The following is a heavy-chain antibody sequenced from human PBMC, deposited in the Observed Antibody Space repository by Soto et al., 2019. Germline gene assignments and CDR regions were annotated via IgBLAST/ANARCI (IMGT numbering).Heavy chain of an antibody. J-gene: IGHJ6*02. Sequence: QITLKESGPTLVKPTQTLTLTCTFSGFSLSTSGVGVGWIRQPPGKALEWLALIYWDDDKRYSPSLKSRITIAKATSKNQVVLTMTNMDPVDTATYYWAHRPGSSWWHHYGMDVWGQGTTVTVSS. D-gene: IGHD6-13*01. CDR3: AHRPGSSWWHHYGMDV. CDR2: IYWDDDK. V-gene: IGHV2-5*02. CDR1: GFSLSTSGVG.